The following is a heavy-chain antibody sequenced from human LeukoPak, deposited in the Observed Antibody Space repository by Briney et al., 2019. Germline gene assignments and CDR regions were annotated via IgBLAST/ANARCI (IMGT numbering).Heavy chain of an antibody. CDR2: IFRTGST. D-gene: IGHD3-10*01. CDR1: GGSIGSSSYY. V-gene: IGHV4-39*01. CDR3: ARQTFYGSGSYLDY. Sequence: PSETLSLTCTVSGGSIGSSSYYWGWIRQPPGKGLEWIGSIFRTGSTYYSASLKSRVTISVDTSKNQFSLKLSSVTAADTAVYYCARQTFYGSGSYLDYWGQGTLVTVSS. J-gene: IGHJ4*02.